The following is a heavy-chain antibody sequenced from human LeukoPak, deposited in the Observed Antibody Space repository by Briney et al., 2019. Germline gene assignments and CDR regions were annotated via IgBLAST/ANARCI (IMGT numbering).Heavy chain of an antibody. CDR1: GFTFSSYW. V-gene: IGHV3-7*03. D-gene: IGHD3-16*01. J-gene: IGHJ6*02. Sequence: GGSLRLSCAASGFTFSSYWMNWARQALGKGLEWVASINHNGNVNYYVDSVKGRFTISRDNAKNSLYLQRSNLRAEDTAVYFWARGGGLDVWGQGATVTVSS. CDR3: ARGGGLDV. CDR2: INHNGNVN.